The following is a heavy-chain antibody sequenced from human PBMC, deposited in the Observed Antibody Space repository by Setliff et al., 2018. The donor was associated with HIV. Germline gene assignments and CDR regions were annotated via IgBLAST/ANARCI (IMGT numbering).Heavy chain of an antibody. J-gene: IGHJ4*02. Sequence: ASVKVSCKASGYTFTNYYMHWVRQAPGQGLEWMGVINPSSGGTHYAQKFQGRVTMARDTSTTTVYMDLSSLTSEDTAVYFCVRDRGDATIFSWGHYFDYWGPGTLVTVTS. CDR3: VRDRGDATIFSWGHYFDY. CDR1: GYTFTNYY. V-gene: IGHV1-46*01. D-gene: IGHD3-3*01. CDR2: INPSSGGT.